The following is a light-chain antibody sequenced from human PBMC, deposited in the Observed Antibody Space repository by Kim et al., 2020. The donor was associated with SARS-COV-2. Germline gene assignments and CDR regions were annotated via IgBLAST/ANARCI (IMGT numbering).Light chain of an antibody. V-gene: IGKV1-8*01. Sequence: ASTGDRVTITCRASHGISSYLAWYQQTPGKAPKLLIYAASTLQSGVPSRFSGSGSGTDFTLTISCLQSEDFATYYCQQYYSYPPGFGGGTKVDIK. J-gene: IGKJ4*01. CDR3: QQYYSYPPG. CDR1: HGISSY. CDR2: AAS.